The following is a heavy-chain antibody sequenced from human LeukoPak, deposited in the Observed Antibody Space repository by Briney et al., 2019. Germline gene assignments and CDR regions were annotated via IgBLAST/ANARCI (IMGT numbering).Heavy chain of an antibody. CDR3: AREDTALAHFGMDV. V-gene: IGHV3-74*01. J-gene: IGHJ6*02. CDR2: INSDGRST. CDR1: GFRFISYW. D-gene: IGHD5-18*01. Sequence: GGSLRLSCAASGFRFISYWMHWVRQAPGKGLVWVSRINSDGRSTTYAAPVKGRFTISRDNAKNTLYLQMNSLRAEDTAVYYCAREDTALAHFGMDVWGQGTTVTVSS.